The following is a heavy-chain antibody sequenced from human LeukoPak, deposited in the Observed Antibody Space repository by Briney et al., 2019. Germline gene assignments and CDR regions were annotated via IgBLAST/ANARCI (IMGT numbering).Heavy chain of an antibody. Sequence: GGSLRLSCAASGFTFSSYGMHWVRQAPGKGLEWVTFIRYDGSNKYYADSVKGRFTISRDNSKNTLYLQMNSLRAEDTAVYYCAKDGGVVVAATLVYYFDYWGQGTLVTVSS. CDR3: AKDGGVVVAATLVYYFDY. D-gene: IGHD2-15*01. CDR2: IRYDGSNK. CDR1: GFTFSSYG. V-gene: IGHV3-30*02. J-gene: IGHJ4*02.